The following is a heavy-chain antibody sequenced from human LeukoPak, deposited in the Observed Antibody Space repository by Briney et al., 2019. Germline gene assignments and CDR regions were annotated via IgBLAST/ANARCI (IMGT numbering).Heavy chain of an antibody. V-gene: IGHV1-18*01. Sequence: SVPVSCKGSFYSFPHYGITWVRQPPARGLAGMGWNSGCNSNTNYAQKLQGRVNMTTETSTSTAYMELRSLISDDTAVYYCARTCSGAPCYVIYWGQGTLLTVSS. CDR2: NSGCNSNT. D-gene: IGHD2-15*01. CDR1: FYSFPHYG. CDR3: ARTCSGAPCYVIY. J-gene: IGHJ4*02.